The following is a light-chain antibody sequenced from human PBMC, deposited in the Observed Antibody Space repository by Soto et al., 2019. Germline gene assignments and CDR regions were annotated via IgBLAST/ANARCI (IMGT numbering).Light chain of an antibody. V-gene: IGLV2-14*01. CDR3: TSFTSSKTWV. J-gene: IGLJ3*02. CDR1: SSDVGGYDY. Sequence: QSALTQPASMSGSPGQSIAISCTGTSSDVGGYDYVSWFQQHPGRAPKLLIYEVINRPSGVSTRFSGSKSGNTASLTISGFQAEDEADFYCTSFTSSKTWVFGGGTKVTVL. CDR2: EVI.